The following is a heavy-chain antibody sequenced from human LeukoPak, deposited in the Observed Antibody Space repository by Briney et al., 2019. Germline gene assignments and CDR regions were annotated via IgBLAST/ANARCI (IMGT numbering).Heavy chain of an antibody. J-gene: IGHJ5*02. D-gene: IGHD3-10*01. Sequence: TSETLSLTCAVYGGSFSGYYWSWIRQPPGKGLEWIGEINHSGSTNYNPSLKSRVTISVDTSKNQFSLKLSSVTAADTAVYYCARSGPQLLWFGKRRNWFDPWGQGTLVTVSS. CDR2: INHSGST. CDR1: GGSFSGYY. CDR3: ARSGPQLLWFGKRRNWFDP. V-gene: IGHV4-34*01.